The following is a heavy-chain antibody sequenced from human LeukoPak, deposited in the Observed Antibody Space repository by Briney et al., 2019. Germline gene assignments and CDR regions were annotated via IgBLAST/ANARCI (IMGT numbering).Heavy chain of an antibody. CDR1: GFTISTTY. CDR3: ARRGDGGRSFDY. CDR2: IYVDGRT. V-gene: IGHV3-53*01. Sequence: PGGSLRLSCAASGFTISTTYMSWVRQAPGKGLEWVSLIYVDGRTYYADSVKGRFTISRDNSKNTLYPQVNSLRAEDTAVYYCARRGDGGRSFDYWGQGTLVTVSS. J-gene: IGHJ4*02. D-gene: IGHD4-23*01.